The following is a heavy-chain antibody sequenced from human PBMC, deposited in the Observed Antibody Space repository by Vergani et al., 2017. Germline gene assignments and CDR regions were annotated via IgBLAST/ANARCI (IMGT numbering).Heavy chain of an antibody. V-gene: IGHV1-69*01. J-gene: IGHJ4*02. CDR3: AGGSGGIAAAGYFDY. CDR1: GGTFSSYA. D-gene: IGHD6-13*01. CDR2: FIAIFGTA. Sequence: QVQLVQSGAEVKKPGSSVTVSCKASGGTFSSYAISWVRQAPGQGLEWMGGFIAIFGTANYAQKCQGRVTITANESTSTAYMELSSLRSEDTDVDYCAGGSGGIAAAGYFDYWGQGTLVTVSS.